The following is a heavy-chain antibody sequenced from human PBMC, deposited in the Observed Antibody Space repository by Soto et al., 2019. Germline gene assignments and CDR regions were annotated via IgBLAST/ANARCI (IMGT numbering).Heavy chain of an antibody. J-gene: IGHJ4*02. V-gene: IGHV3-11*01. CDR2: ISSSGSTT. CDR3: ARDQLRAFDY. Sequence: PGGSLRLSCAASGFTFSDYYMSRIRQAPGKGLEWVSYISSSGSTTNYADTVKGRFTISGDNAKNSLYLQMSSLRSEDTAVYYCARDQLRAFDYWGQGTLVTVSS. D-gene: IGHD2-2*01. CDR1: GFTFSDYY.